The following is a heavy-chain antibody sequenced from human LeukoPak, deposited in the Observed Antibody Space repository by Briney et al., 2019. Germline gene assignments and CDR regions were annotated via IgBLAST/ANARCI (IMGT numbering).Heavy chain of an antibody. CDR1: EFTFSNYA. CDR2: ISGNGGKI. D-gene: IGHD3-22*01. Sequence: GGSLRLSCAASEFTFSNYAMAWVRQAPGEGLEWVSGISGNGGKIYYADSVKGRFTISRDNPKNTLYLQMNSLRGEDTAVYFCAKRDYYDSSGYAPLFDYWGQGTLVTVSP. V-gene: IGHV3-23*01. J-gene: IGHJ4*02. CDR3: AKRDYYDSSGYAPLFDY.